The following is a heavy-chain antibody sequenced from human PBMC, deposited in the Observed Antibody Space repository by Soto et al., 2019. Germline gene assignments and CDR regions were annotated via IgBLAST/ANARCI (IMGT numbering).Heavy chain of an antibody. CDR3: AKERAARGLDY. CDR2: ISGNGGST. D-gene: IGHD6-6*01. V-gene: IGHV3-23*01. J-gene: IGHJ4*02. CDR1: GFTFTNYA. Sequence: EVQLLESGGDLVQPGGLIRLSCAASGFTFTNYAMSWVRQTPGKGLEWVSTISGNGGSTYNADSVKGRFTISRGNSKNTLYLQMNSLRAEDTAVYYCAKERAARGLDYWGQGSLVTVSS.